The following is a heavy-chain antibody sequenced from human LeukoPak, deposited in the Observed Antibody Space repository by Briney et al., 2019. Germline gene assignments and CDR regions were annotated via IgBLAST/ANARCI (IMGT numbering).Heavy chain of an antibody. CDR2: MNPNSGNT. CDR1: GYTFTSYD. V-gene: IGHV1-8*01. D-gene: IGHD6-19*01. CDR3: ARGRYSSGWYSRLGNWFDP. J-gene: IGHJ5*02. Sequence: GASVKVSCKASGYTFTSYDINWVRQATGHGLEWMGWMNPNSGNTGYAQKFQGRVTMTRNTSISTAYMELSSLRSEDTAVYYCARGRYSSGWYSRLGNWFDPWGQGTLVTVSS.